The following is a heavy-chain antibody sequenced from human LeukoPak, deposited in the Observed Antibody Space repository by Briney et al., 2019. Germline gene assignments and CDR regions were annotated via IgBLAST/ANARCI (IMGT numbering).Heavy chain of an antibody. CDR2: INPTRRAS. V-gene: IGHV1-2*02. CDR3: SRPQITMVRGVNNGAFDI. Sequence: ASVKVSCKASGYTFTDYYMLGVRQAPRQGLAWMGWINPTRRASNHAQNFQDRVTLTRDTSIRTAYMETRLRRADDTAVYYFSRPQITMVRGVNNGAFDIWGQGTMVSVSS. CDR1: GYTFTDYY. D-gene: IGHD3-10*01. J-gene: IGHJ3*02.